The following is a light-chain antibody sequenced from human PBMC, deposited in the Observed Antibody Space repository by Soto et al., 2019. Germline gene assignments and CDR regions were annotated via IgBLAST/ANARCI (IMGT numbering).Light chain of an antibody. CDR3: QQYGNSPQT. V-gene: IGKV3-20*01. CDR1: QSVSSSY. CDR2: GAS. J-gene: IGKJ1*01. Sequence: EIVLTQSPGTLSLSPGEGATLSCRASQSVSSSYIAWYQQKPGQAPRLLIYGASSRATGIPNRFSGSGSGTDFTLTISRLEPEDFAVYYCQQYGNSPQTFGQGTKVDIK.